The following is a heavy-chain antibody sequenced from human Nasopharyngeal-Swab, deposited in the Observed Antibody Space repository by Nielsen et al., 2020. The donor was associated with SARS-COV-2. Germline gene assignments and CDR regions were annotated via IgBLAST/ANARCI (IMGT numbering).Heavy chain of an antibody. CDR2: IDPSDSYT. J-gene: IGHJ4*02. V-gene: IGHV5-10-1*01. CDR3: ARGAGIVTAY. Sequence: KVSCEGSGYSLTSYWISWVRQMPGKGLEWMGRIDPSDSYTNYSPSFQGHVTISADKSISTAYLQWSSLKASDTAMYYCARGAGIVTAYWGQGTLVTVSS. D-gene: IGHD3-22*01. CDR1: GYSLTSYW.